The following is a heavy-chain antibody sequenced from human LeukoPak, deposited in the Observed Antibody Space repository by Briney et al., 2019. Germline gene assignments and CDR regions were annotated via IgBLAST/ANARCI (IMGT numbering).Heavy chain of an antibody. CDR1: GFTFSSYS. V-gene: IGHV3-21*01. Sequence: GGSLRLSCAASGFTFSSYSMNWVRQAPGKGLEWVSSISSSSSYIYYADSVKGRFTISRDNSKNTLYLQMNSLRAEDTAVYYCAKDIWAQNDAFDIWGQGTMVTVSS. CDR2: ISSSSSYI. CDR3: AKDIWAQNDAFDI. D-gene: IGHD7-27*01. J-gene: IGHJ3*02.